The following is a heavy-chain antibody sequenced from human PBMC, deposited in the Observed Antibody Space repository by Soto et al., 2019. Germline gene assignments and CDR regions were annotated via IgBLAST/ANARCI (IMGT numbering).Heavy chain of an antibody. V-gene: IGHV1-2*02. CDR1: GYTFTDYY. D-gene: IGHD4-17*01. J-gene: IGHJ3*02. CDR2: NAPHRDGT. Sequence: QVQVVQSGAEVKQPGASVKVSCKASGYTFTDYYMHWIRQAPGQGLEWMGWNAPHRDGTEFAQKFQGRITLTGDTSTGTAYMELTGLTSADTAVYFCARGPYGDNAIDIWGQGTVVTVSS. CDR3: ARGPYGDNAIDI.